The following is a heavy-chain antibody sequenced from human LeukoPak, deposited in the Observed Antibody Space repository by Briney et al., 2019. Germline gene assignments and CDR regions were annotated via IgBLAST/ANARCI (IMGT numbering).Heavy chain of an antibody. V-gene: IGHV3-23*01. D-gene: IGHD1-14*01. CDR3: TRYNNDHFDY. Sequence: GGSLRLSCAASGFTFSSYAMSWVRQAPGKGPEWVSTISIDGGRTYYADSVKGRFTISRDNSKNTMSVQMDDLRAEDTAVYYCTRYNNDHFDYWGQGTLVTVSS. J-gene: IGHJ4*02. CDR2: ISIDGGRT. CDR1: GFTFSSYA.